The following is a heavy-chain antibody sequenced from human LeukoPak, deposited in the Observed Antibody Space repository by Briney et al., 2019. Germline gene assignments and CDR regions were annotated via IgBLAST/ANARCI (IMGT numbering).Heavy chain of an antibody. D-gene: IGHD6-6*01. CDR2: IYHSGST. V-gene: IGHV4-30-2*01. J-gene: IGHJ3*02. Sequence: PSQTLSPTCAVSGGPISSGGYSWSWIRQPPGKGLEWIGYIYHSGSTYYNPSLKSRVTISVDRSKNQFSLKLSSVTAADTAVYYCARTSIAARRANAFDIWGQGTMVTVSS. CDR1: GGPISSGGYS. CDR3: ARTSIAARRANAFDI.